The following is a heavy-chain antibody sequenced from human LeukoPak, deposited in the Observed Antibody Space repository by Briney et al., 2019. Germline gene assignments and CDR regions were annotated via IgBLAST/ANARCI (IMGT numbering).Heavy chain of an antibody. V-gene: IGHV4-39*07. CDR2: VYYSGST. CDR1: GGSISRSSYY. J-gene: IGHJ6*03. D-gene: IGHD6-6*01. Sequence: SETLSLTCTVSGGSISRSSYYWGWIRQPPGKGLEWIGSVYYSGSTYYNPSLKSRVTMSVDTSKNQFSLKLSSVTAADTAVYYCAREGSSGYYYYYYMDVWGKGTTVTVSS. CDR3: AREGSSGYYYYYYMDV.